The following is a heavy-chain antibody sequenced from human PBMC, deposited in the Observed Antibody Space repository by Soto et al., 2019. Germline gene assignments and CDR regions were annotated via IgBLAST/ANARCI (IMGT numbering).Heavy chain of an antibody. V-gene: IGHV1-69*01. Sequence: QVQLVQSGAEVKKPGCSVKVSCKASGGTFSSYAISWVRQAPGQGLEWMGGIIPIFGTANYAQKFQGRVTITADESTSTAYMELSSLRSEDTAVYYCARDLTWDGSGSYYNPDFDYWGQGTLVTVSS. D-gene: IGHD3-10*01. CDR3: ARDLTWDGSGSYYNPDFDY. J-gene: IGHJ4*02. CDR2: IIPIFGTA. CDR1: GGTFSSYA.